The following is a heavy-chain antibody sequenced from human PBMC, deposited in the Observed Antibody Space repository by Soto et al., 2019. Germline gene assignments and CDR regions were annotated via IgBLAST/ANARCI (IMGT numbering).Heavy chain of an antibody. V-gene: IGHV1-69*12. J-gene: IGHJ5*02. CDR1: GGTFSSYA. Sequence: QVQLVQSGAEVKKPGSSVKVSCKASGGTFSSYAISWVRQAPGQGLEWMGGIIPIFGTANYAQKFQGRVTITADESTSTADIGLGPLSPEAAAVYHCAGRQSSLDPPEPIWFDPRGQGTLVTVPS. D-gene: IGHD1-1*01. CDR3: AGRQSSLDPPEPIWFDP. CDR2: IIPIFGTA.